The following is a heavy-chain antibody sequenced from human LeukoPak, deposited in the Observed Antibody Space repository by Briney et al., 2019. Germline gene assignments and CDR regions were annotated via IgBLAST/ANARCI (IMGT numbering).Heavy chain of an antibody. V-gene: IGHV3-7*01. CDR3: AKDLWFGELTSYYYGMDV. Sequence: SGGSLRLSCAASGFTFSSYWMSWVRQAPGKGLEWVANIKQDGSEKYYVDSVKGRFTISRDNSKNTLYLQMNSLRAEDTAVYYCAKDLWFGELTSYYYGMDVWGQGTTVTVSS. D-gene: IGHD3-10*01. CDR1: GFTFSSYW. CDR2: IKQDGSEK. J-gene: IGHJ6*02.